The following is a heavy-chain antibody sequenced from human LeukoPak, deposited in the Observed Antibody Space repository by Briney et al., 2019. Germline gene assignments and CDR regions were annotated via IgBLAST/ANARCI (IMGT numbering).Heavy chain of an antibody. D-gene: IGHD3-3*01. V-gene: IGHV4-59*01. CDR1: GGSISSYY. J-gene: IGHJ5*02. CDR3: ARQLNYDFWSGYLKLRYHGWFDP. CDR2: IYYSGST. Sequence: SETLSLTCTVSGGSISSYYWSWIRQPPGKGLEWIGYIYYSGSTNYNPSLKSRVTISVDTSKNQFSLKLSSVTAADTAVYYCARQLNYDFWSGYLKLRYHGWFDPWGQGTLVTVSS.